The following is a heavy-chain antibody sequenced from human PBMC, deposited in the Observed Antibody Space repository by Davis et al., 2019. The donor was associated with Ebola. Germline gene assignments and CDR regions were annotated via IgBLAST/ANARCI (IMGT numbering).Heavy chain of an antibody. CDR3: ARASYYYDSSGYSRGAFDI. D-gene: IGHD3-22*01. CDR2: VYYSGRT. V-gene: IGHV4-59*11. J-gene: IGHJ3*02. Sequence: MPSETLSLTCPVSGGSISSHYWSWIRQPPGKGLEWIGYVYYSGRTNYNPSHKSRVTISVDSSKNQFSLKLSSVTAADTAVYYCARASYYYDSSGYSRGAFDIWGQGTMVTVSS. CDR1: GGSISSHY.